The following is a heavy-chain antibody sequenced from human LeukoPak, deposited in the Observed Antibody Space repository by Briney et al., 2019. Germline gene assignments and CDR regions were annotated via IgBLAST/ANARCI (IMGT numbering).Heavy chain of an antibody. V-gene: IGHV3-48*01. CDR1: GFTFSSYT. J-gene: IGHJ2*01. CDR2: ISTSGSPI. CDR3: ARDHIWYFDL. Sequence: GGSLRLSCAASGFTFSSYTMNWVRQAPGKGLEWVSFISTSGSPIYYEDSVKGRFTISRDNAKKSLYLQMNSLRVEDTAVYYCARDHIWYFDLWGRGTLVTVSS.